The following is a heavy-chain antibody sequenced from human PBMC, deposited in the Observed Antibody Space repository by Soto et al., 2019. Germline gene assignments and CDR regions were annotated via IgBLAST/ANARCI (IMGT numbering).Heavy chain of an antibody. V-gene: IGHV1-8*01. D-gene: IGHD4-17*01. Sequence: QVQLVQSGAEVKKPGASVKVSCTASGYTFTSYDFNWVRQATGQGLEWMGWMNPNSGKTGYAQKFQGGITMTWDTSISTAYMELGSLRSEDTAVYYCAADDYGDSYGWGQGTLVTVSS. CDR2: MNPNSGKT. J-gene: IGHJ4*02. CDR3: AADDYGDSYG. CDR1: GYTFTSYD.